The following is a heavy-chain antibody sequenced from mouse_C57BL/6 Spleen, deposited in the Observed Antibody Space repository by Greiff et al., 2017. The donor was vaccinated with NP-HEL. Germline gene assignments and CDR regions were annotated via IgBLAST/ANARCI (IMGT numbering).Heavy chain of an antibody. J-gene: IGHJ1*03. Sequence: VQLQQSGPELVKPGASVKISCKASGYTFTDYYMNWVKQSHGKSLEWIGDINPNNGGTSYNQKFKGKATLTVDKSSSTAYMELRSLTSEDSAVYYCARHGSSPDWYFDVWGTGTTVTVSS. V-gene: IGHV1-26*01. CDR2: INPNNGGT. CDR1: GYTFTDYY. CDR3: ARHGSSPDWYFDV. D-gene: IGHD1-1*01.